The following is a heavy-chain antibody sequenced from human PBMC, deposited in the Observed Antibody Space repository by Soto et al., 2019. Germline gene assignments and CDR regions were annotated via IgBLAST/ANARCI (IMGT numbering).Heavy chain of an antibody. CDR1: GGTFSSYA. V-gene: IGHV1-69*01. CDR3: ASGLVGATHYYYYYGMDV. J-gene: IGHJ6*02. Sequence: QVQLVQSGAEVKKPGSSVKVSCKASGGTFSSYAISWVRHAPGQGLEWMGGIIPIFGTANYAQKFQGRVTITADESTSTAYMELSSLRSEDTAVYYCASGLVGATHYYYYYGMDVWGQGTTVTVSS. CDR2: IIPIFGTA. D-gene: IGHD1-26*01.